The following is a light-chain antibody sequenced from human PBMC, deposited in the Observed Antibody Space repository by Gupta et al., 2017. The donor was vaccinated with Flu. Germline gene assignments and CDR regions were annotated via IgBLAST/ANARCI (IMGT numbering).Light chain of an antibody. CDR1: QSISSN. V-gene: IGKV3-15*01. Sequence: PSSLSVSLGDRATLSCRASQSISSNLTWYLQKPGKAPSLLIYAASSLESGIPARFSGSGSGTEFTLTISSLQSEDCATYYCQQDDSTPPTFGQGTKVEIK. CDR2: AAS. J-gene: IGKJ1*01. CDR3: QQDDSTPPT.